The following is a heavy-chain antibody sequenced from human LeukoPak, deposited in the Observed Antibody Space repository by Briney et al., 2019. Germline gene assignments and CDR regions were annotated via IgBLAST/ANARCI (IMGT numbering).Heavy chain of an antibody. Sequence: SETLSLTCTVSGGSISSYYWSWIRQPPGKGLEWIGYIYYSGSTNYNPSLKSRVTISVDTSKNQFSLKLSSVTAADTAVYYCARLPITMVRGVTAFDIWGQGTMVTVSS. J-gene: IGHJ3*02. CDR2: IYYSGST. D-gene: IGHD3-10*01. CDR1: GGSISSYY. V-gene: IGHV4-59*01. CDR3: ARLPITMVRGVTAFDI.